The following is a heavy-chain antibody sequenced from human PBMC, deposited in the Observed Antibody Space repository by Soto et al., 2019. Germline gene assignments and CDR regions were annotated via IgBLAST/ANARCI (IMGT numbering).Heavy chain of an antibody. J-gene: IGHJ6*02. CDR2: MYNTGST. V-gene: IGHV4-59*01. CDR3: ARDLWGYCGTDCYPLDV. D-gene: IGHD2-21*02. Sequence: SETRSRTGTVRGGSISSYYCSWIRQPPGKGLEWIGYMYNTGSTIYNPSLKSRVTISVDTSKNQFSLKLNSVTAADTAVYYCARDLWGYCGTDCYPLDVWGQGTTVT. CDR1: GGSISSYY.